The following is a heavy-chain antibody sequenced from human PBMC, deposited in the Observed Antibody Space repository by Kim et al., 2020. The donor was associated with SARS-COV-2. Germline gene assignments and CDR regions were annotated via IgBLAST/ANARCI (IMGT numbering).Heavy chain of an antibody. CDR2: ISWDGTRT. CDR1: GFTFSTSP. V-gene: IGHV3-23*01. J-gene: IGHJ4*02. D-gene: IGHD4-17*01. Sequence: GGSLRLSCVASGFTFSTSPMGWFRQAPGEGLEWVSRISWDGTRTYYADSVKGRVTMSSDKSKNTVYLHMNSLRVEDTAVYYCAKGVTNSGFDYWGQGAQV. CDR3: AKGVTNSGFDY.